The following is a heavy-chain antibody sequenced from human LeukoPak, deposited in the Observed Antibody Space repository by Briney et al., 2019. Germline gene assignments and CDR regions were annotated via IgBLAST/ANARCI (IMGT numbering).Heavy chain of an antibody. CDR1: GFTVSSNY. V-gene: IGHV3-53*01. Sequence: GGSLRLSCAASGFTVSSNYMSWVRQAPGKGLEWVSVIYSGGSTYYADSVKGRFTISRDNSKNTLYLQMNSLRAEDTAVYYCARRYGDYYFDYWGQGTLVTVSS. CDR2: IYSGGST. J-gene: IGHJ4*02. CDR3: ARRYGDYYFDY. D-gene: IGHD4-17*01.